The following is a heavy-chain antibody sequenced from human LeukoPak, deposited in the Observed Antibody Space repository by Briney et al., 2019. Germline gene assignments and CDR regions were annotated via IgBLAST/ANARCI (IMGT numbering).Heavy chain of an antibody. Sequence: GGSLRLSCAASGFTFYKSAMTWVRQAPGTGLEWVSAISGRGDFTYYAYSVKGRFTISRDNSKNMLYLQMTSLRADDTAVYYCARREAEESGPIDYWGQGTLVTVSS. CDR2: ISGRGDFT. CDR3: ARREAEESGPIDY. J-gene: IGHJ4*02. V-gene: IGHV3-23*01. D-gene: IGHD3-3*01. CDR1: GFTFYKSA.